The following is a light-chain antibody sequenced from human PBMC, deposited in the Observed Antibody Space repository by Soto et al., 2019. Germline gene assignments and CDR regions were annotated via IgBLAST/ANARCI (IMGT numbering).Light chain of an antibody. CDR2: DNN. V-gene: IGLV1-44*01. J-gene: IGLJ1*01. CDR1: SSNIGINA. Sequence: QSVLTQPPSASGTPGQRVTISYSGSSSNIGINAVNWYQQLPGTAPKLLMYDNNQRPSGVPDRVSGSKSGTSASLAISGLQSDDEADYYCASWDDSLNGLLFGTGTKLTVL. CDR3: ASWDDSLNGLL.